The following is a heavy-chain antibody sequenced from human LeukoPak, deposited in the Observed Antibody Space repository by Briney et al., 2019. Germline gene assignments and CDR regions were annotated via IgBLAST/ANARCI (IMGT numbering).Heavy chain of an antibody. Sequence: SETLSLTCTVSGASISSNSYYWGWIRQPPGKGLEWIGSIYYSGSTYYNPSLKSRVTISVDTSKNQFSLKLSSVTAADTAVYYCARVRYYYDSSGPPPNWGQGTLVTVSS. CDR3: ARVRYYYDSSGPPPN. V-gene: IGHV4-39*07. CDR2: IYYSGST. D-gene: IGHD3-22*01. J-gene: IGHJ4*02. CDR1: GASISSNSYY.